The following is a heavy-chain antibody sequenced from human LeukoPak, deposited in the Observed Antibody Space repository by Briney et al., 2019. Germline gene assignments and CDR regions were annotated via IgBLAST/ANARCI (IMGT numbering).Heavy chain of an antibody. J-gene: IGHJ4*02. CDR2: TNHSGSN. D-gene: IGHD3-22*01. CDR1: GGSFSGYY. CDR3: ARASYYDSGAYQGAPFDY. V-gene: IGHV4-34*01. Sequence: SETLSLTCAVFGGSFSGYYWSWIRQPPGKGLEWIGETNHSGSNNYNPSLRSRVTMSVDTSKRQFSLRLSSVTAADTAMYYCARASYYDSGAYQGAPFDYWGQGTLVTVSS.